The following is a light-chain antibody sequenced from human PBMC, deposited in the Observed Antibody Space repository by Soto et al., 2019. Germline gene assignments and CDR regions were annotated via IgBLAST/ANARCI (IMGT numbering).Light chain of an antibody. Sequence: QAVVTQPPSASGTPGQRVTISCSGSTSNIGTKTVNWYQQLPGSAPKLLIYKNNQRPSGVPDRFSGSKSGTSASLAISGLHSEDEADYYCASWDNSLTVVFGGGTQLTVL. CDR1: TSNIGTKT. CDR3: ASWDNSLTVV. CDR2: KNN. J-gene: IGLJ2*01. V-gene: IGLV1-44*01.